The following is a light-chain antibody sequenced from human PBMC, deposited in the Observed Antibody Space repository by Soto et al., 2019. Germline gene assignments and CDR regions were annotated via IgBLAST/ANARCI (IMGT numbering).Light chain of an antibody. CDR1: SSDVGFYNY. CDR3: SSYTTSTTWV. Sequence: QSPLTQPASVSGSPGQSITISCTGTSSDVGFYNYVSWYQQHPGKAPKLMLYDVANRPSGVSNRFSGSKSGNTASLTISGLQAEDEADYYCSSYTTSTTWVFGGGTKVTVL. J-gene: IGLJ3*02. V-gene: IGLV2-14*01. CDR2: DVA.